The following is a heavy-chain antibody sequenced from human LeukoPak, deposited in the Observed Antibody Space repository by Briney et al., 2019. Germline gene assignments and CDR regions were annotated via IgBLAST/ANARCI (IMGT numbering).Heavy chain of an antibody. J-gene: IGHJ4*02. CDR3: ARDLLTAAGGGY. Sequence: PGGSLRLSCAASGFIYSHSAMSWVRQAPGKGLEWVSTITGSGDTTAYADSVKGRFTISRDNSRNRLYLQMSSLRAEDTAVYYCARDLLTAAGGGYWGQGTLVTVSS. CDR1: GFIYSHSA. D-gene: IGHD6-13*01. CDR2: ITGSGDTT. V-gene: IGHV3-23*01.